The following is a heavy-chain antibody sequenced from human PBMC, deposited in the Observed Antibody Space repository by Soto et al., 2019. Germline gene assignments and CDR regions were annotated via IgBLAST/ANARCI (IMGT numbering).Heavy chain of an antibody. CDR1: GFTFSSYA. CDR3: ARALGSLAYCGGDCYSGNAFDI. CDR2: ISYDGSNK. D-gene: IGHD2-21*02. Sequence: LSLTCAASGFTFSSYAMHWVRQAPGKGLEWVAVISYDGSNKYYADSVKGRFTISRDNSKNTLYLQMNSLRAEDTAVYYCARALGSLAYCGGDCYSGNAFDIWGQGTMVTVSS. V-gene: IGHV3-30*04. J-gene: IGHJ3*02.